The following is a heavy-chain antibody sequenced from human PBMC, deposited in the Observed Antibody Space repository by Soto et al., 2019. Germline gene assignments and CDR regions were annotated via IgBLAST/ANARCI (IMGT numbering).Heavy chain of an antibody. CDR3: ARDDRQWRGTYYLDY. J-gene: IGHJ4*02. CDR1: GYTFTSYA. V-gene: IGHV1-3*01. CDR2: INAGNGNT. Sequence: SVKVSCKDSGYTFTSYAMHWVRQAPGQRLEWMGWINAGNGNTKYSQKFQGRVTITRDTSASTAYMELSSLRSEDTAVYYCARDDRQWRGTYYLDYWGRGTRVTVAS. D-gene: IGHD6-19*01.